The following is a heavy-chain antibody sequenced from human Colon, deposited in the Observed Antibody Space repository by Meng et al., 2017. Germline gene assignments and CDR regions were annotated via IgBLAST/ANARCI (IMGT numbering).Heavy chain of an antibody. V-gene: IGHV3-15*01. CDR2: IKSKTAGGTT. J-gene: IGHJ5*02. CDR3: TTLSA. CDR1: GITLTNAW. Sequence: EVQLVEVGGGLVKPGESLRLSCAASGITLTNAWMFWVRQAPGKGLEWVGRIKSKTAGGTTDYPAPVKGRFTVSRDDSENMLHLQMDSLKTEDTAVYYCTTLSAWGQGTLVTVSS.